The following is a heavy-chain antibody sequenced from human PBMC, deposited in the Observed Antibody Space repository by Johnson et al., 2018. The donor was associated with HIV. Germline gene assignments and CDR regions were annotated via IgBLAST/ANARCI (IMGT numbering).Heavy chain of an antibody. CDR2: ISSSGTTI. V-gene: IGHV3-11*04. CDR1: GFTFSDYY. CDR3: ARYSSSSRDTFDI. Sequence: MQLVESGGGLVKPGGSLRLSCAASGFTFSDYYMSWIRQAPGKGLEWVSYISSSGTTIYYADSVKGRFTISRDNAKNSLYLQMNSLRAEDTAVYYCARYSSSSRDTFDIWGQGTMVTVSS. D-gene: IGHD6-13*01. J-gene: IGHJ3*02.